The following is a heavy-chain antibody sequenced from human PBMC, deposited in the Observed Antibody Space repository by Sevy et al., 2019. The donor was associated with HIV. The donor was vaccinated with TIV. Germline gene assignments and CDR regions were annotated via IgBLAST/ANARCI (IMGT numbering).Heavy chain of an antibody. D-gene: IGHD6-19*01. CDR2: ISYDGSSK. CDR1: GFSVSTHA. V-gene: IGHV3-30-3*01. Sequence: GGSLRLSCAASGFSVSTHAMHWVRQVPGKGLEWVALISYDGSSKYYADSVKGRLTISRDNSKNTLYLQMSSLRPDDTAVYYCTRDAGYSTGWYPSDYWGQGTLVTVSS. CDR3: TRDAGYSTGWYPSDY. J-gene: IGHJ4*02.